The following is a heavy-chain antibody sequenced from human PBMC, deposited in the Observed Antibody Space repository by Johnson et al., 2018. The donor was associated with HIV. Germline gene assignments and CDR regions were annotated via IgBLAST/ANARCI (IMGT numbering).Heavy chain of an antibody. CDR2: IYNDGSRT. CDR1: GFAFRTYW. Sequence: VQLVESGGGVVRPGGSLRLSCAASGFAFRTYWMVWVRQVPGKRPVWVARIYNDGSRTTYADYVRGRFTISRDNATYTVALHMNSLRVEDTAVYYWAKVDCGGDTCAGYDPLDLWGQGSLVTVSS. J-gene: IGHJ3*01. D-gene: IGHD2-21*01. V-gene: IGHV3-74*03. CDR3: AKVDCGGDTCAGYDPLDL.